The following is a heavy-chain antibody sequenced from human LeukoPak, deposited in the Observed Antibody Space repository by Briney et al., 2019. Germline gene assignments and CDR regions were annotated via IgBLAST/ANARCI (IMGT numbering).Heavy chain of an antibody. J-gene: IGHJ4*02. D-gene: IGHD6-13*01. CDR3: ARDDRIAAAGRLDY. CDR2: ISAYNGNT. V-gene: IGHV1-18*01. Sequence: ASVKVSCKASGYTFTSYGISWVRQAPGQGREWMGWISAYNGNTNYAQKLQGRVTMTTDTSTSTAYMELRSLRSDDTAVYYCARDDRIAAAGRLDYWGQGTLVTVSS. CDR1: GYTFTSYG.